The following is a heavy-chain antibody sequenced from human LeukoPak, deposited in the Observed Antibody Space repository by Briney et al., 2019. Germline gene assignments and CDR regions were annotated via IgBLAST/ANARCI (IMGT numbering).Heavy chain of an antibody. CDR2: IKQDGSEK. Sequence: GGSLRLSCAASGFTFSNSWMSWIRQAPGQGLEWVANIKQDGSEKYYVDSVKGRFTISRDNASNSLYLQMNSLRAENTAVYYCARYFHWGQGTLVTVSS. CDR1: GFTFSNSW. D-gene: IGHD2/OR15-2a*01. J-gene: IGHJ4*02. CDR3: ARYFH. V-gene: IGHV3-7*02.